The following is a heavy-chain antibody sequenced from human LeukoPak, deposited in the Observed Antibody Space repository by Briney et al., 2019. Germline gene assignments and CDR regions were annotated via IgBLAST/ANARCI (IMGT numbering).Heavy chain of an antibody. Sequence: GGSLRLSCAGSGFTFGGYGMHWFRQTPGKGLEWVAVIAYDGGRAFYADSVKGRFTISRDNSKNTMSVQMDDLRAEDTAVYYCTRYNNDHFDYWGRGTLVTVSS. CDR2: IAYDGGRA. D-gene: IGHD1-14*01. J-gene: IGHJ4*02. V-gene: IGHV3-33*01. CDR3: TRYNNDHFDY. CDR1: GFTFGGYG.